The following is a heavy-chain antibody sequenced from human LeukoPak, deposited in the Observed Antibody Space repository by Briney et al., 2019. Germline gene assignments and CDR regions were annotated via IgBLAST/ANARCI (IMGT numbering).Heavy chain of an antibody. CDR3: ARRDYGDSGYFDY. CDR2: ISSSSSYI. J-gene: IGHJ4*02. CDR1: GFTFSSYS. Sequence: GGSLRLSCAASGFTFSSYSMNWVRQAPGKGLEWVSSISSSSSYIYYADSVKGRFTISRDNAKNSLYLQMNSLRAEDTAVYYCARRDYGDSGYFDYCGQGTLVTVSS. D-gene: IGHD4-17*01. V-gene: IGHV3-21*01.